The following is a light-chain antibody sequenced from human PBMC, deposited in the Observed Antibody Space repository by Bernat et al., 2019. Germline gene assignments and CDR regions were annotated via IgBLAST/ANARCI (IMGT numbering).Light chain of an antibody. CDR1: QSISSY. V-gene: IGKV1-39*01. J-gene: IGKJ1*01. Sequence: DIQMTQSPSSLSASVGDRVTITCRASQSISSYLNWYQQKPGKAPKLLIYAASSLQSGVPSRFSGSGSGTDFTITISSLQPEDFATYYCQQSYNTPVTFGQGTKVEIK. CDR3: QQSYNTPVT. CDR2: AAS.